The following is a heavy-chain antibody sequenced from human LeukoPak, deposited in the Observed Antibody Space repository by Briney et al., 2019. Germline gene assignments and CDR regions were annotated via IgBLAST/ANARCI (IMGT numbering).Heavy chain of an antibody. J-gene: IGHJ4*02. CDR2: VKSGGDKT. Sequence: GGSLRLSCAASGFSFGSHPMNWVRQAPGKGLEWVSGVKSGGDKTYYADSVKGRFTISRDNSKNTLYLQMNSLRAEDTAVYYCAKDQAGWRFDYWGQGTQVTVSS. D-gene: IGHD6-19*01. V-gene: IGHV3-23*01. CDR1: GFSFGSHP. CDR3: AKDQAGWRFDY.